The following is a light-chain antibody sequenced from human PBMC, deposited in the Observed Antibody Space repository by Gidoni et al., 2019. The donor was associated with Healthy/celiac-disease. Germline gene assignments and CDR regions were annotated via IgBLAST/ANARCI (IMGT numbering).Light chain of an antibody. Sequence: DIQMTQSPSSLSASVGDRVTITCRASQSISSYLNWYQQKPGKAPKLLIYAASSLQSGVPSRFSGSGSGTDFTLTISSLQHEDFATYYCQQSYSTPPETFXXXTKVESK. CDR2: AAS. J-gene: IGKJ1*01. V-gene: IGKV1-39*01. CDR3: QQSYSTPPET. CDR1: QSISSY.